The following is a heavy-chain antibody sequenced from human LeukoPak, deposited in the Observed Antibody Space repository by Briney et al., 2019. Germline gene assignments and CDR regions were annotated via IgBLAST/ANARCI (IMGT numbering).Heavy chain of an antibody. Sequence: GGSLRLSCAASGFTFRTYGMSWVRQAPGKGLEWVSGISASGGATYYADSVRGRFTVSRDNSKNTLGPQMDSLRAEDTALYYCVTSGSLRLGELSPIDFWGQGTLVTVSS. CDR3: VTSGSLRLGELSPIDF. V-gene: IGHV3-23*01. CDR1: GFTFRTYG. J-gene: IGHJ4*02. CDR2: ISASGGAT. D-gene: IGHD3-16*02.